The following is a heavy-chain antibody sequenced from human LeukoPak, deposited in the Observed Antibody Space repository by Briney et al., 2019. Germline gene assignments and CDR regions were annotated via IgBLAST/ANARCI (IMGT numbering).Heavy chain of an antibody. CDR3: ARDPHGSGTHWGAFDI. Sequence: ASVNVSCKASGGTLSSYAISWVRQAPGQGLEWMGGIIPIFGTANYAQKFQGRVTITADESTSTAYMELSSLRSEDTAVYYCARDPHGSGTHWGAFDIWGQGTMVTVSS. CDR2: IIPIFGTA. V-gene: IGHV1-69*13. J-gene: IGHJ3*02. D-gene: IGHD3-10*01. CDR1: GGTLSSYA.